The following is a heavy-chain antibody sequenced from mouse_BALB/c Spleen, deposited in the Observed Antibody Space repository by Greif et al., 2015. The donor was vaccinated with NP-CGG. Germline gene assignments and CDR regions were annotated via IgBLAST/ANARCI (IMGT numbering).Heavy chain of an antibody. D-gene: IGHD2-1*01. CDR1: GFNIKDYY. V-gene: IGHV14-4*02. J-gene: IGHJ1*01. CDR3: NGNYEDV. CDR2: IDPENGDT. Sequence: EVMLVESGAELVRSGASVKLSCTASGFNIKDYYMHWVKQRPEQGLEWIGWIDPENGDTEYAPKFQGKATMTADTSSNTAYLQLSSLTSEDTAVCYCNGNYEDVWGAGTTVTVSS.